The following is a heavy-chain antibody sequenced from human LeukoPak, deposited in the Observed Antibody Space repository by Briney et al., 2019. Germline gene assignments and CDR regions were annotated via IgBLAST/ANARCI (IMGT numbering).Heavy chain of an antibody. Sequence: GGSLRLSCAAPGFTFSSYGMHWVRQAPGKGLERVAVIWYDGSNKYYADSVKGRFTISRDNSKNTLYLQMNSLRAEDTAVYYCARDILSAYCGGDCYPLNGMDVWGQGTTVTVSS. CDR3: ARDILSAYCGGDCYPLNGMDV. J-gene: IGHJ6*02. D-gene: IGHD2-21*02. CDR2: IWYDGSNK. V-gene: IGHV3-33*01. CDR1: GFTFSSYG.